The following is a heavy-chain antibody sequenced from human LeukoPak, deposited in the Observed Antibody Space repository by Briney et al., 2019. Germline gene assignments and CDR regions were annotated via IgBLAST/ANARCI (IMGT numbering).Heavy chain of an antibody. V-gene: IGHV1-18*01. CDR1: DYTFTSYG. J-gene: IGHJ4*02. CDR3: ARDVSDCSGGSCYSYFDY. CDR2: ISAYNGNT. D-gene: IGHD2-15*01. Sequence: ASVKVSCKASDYTFTSYGIIWVRQAPGQGLQWMGWISAYNGNTKYAQNFQGRVTMTTDTSTSTGYMELRSLRSDDTAVYYCARDVSDCSGGSCYSYFDYWGQGTLVTVSS.